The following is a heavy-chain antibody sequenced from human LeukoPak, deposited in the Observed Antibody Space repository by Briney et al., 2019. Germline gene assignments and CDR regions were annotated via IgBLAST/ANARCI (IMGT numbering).Heavy chain of an antibody. D-gene: IGHD2-2*01. J-gene: IGHJ3*02. CDR2: INHSGST. CDR3: ARGRVLDI. V-gene: IGHV4-34*01. Sequence: RSSETLSLTCAVYGGSFSGYYWSWIRQPPGKGLEWIGEINHSGSTNYNPSLKSRVTISVDTSKNQFSLKLSSVTAADTAVYYCARGRVLDIWGQGTMVTVSS. CDR1: GGSFSGYY.